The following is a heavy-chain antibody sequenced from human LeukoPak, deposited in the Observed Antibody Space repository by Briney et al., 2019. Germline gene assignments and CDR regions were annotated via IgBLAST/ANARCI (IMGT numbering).Heavy chain of an antibody. CDR1: GFTFDDYT. CDR3: AKDINRIAVAGTPWFDP. J-gene: IGHJ5*02. V-gene: IGHV3-43*01. CDR2: ISWDGGST. Sequence: GGFLRLSCAASGFTFDDYTMHWVRQAPGKGLEWVSLISWDGGSTYYADSVKGRFTISRDNSKNPLYLQMNSLRTEDTALYYCAKDINRIAVAGTPWFDPWGQGTLVTVSS. D-gene: IGHD6-19*01.